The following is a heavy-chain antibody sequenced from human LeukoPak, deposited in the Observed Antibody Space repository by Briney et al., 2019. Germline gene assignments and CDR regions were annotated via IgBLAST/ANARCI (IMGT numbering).Heavy chain of an antibody. CDR1: GYTFTRSG. V-gene: IGHV1-18*01. CDR3: ARVGYYYGSESYYNEYYYYGMDV. Sequence: ASVKVSCKASGYTFTRSGISWVREAPGQGLEWMGWISAYNGNTNYAQKLQGRVTMTTDTSTSTAYMELRSLRSDDTAVYYCARVGYYYGSESYYNEYYYYGMDVRGQGTTVTVSS. D-gene: IGHD3-10*01. CDR2: ISAYNGNT. J-gene: IGHJ6*02.